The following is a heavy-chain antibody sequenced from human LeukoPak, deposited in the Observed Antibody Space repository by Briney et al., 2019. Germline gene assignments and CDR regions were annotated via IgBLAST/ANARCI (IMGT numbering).Heavy chain of an antibody. J-gene: IGHJ4*02. Sequence: PGGSLRHSFAASGFTFDDYIMHWVRQAPARGLEWVYLIHWYGGSTYYQDSVKGRFTISRNNSKNSLYLQMNSLRPADTALYYCAQDIGGVVTATHIDYWGQGTLVTVSS. CDR3: AQDIGGVVTATHIDY. CDR1: GFTFDDYI. D-gene: IGHD2-21*02. V-gene: IGHV3-43*01. CDR2: IHWYGGST.